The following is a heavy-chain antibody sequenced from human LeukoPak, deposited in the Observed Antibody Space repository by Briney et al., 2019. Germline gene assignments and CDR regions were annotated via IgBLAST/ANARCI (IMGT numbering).Heavy chain of an antibody. D-gene: IGHD4-17*01. Sequence: SETLSLTCTVSGGSISSYYWSWIRQPPGKGLEWIGYIYYSGSTNYNPSLKSRVTISVDTSKNQFSLKLSSVTAADTAVYYCARHTYGDGFDYWGQGTLGTVSS. CDR1: GGSISSYY. V-gene: IGHV4-59*01. CDR2: IYYSGST. J-gene: IGHJ4*02. CDR3: ARHTYGDGFDY.